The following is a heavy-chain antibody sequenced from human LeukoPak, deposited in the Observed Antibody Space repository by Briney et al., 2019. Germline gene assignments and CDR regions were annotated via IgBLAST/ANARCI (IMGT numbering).Heavy chain of an antibody. J-gene: IGHJ4*02. CDR2: IIPIFGTA. CDR1: GYTFKSYA. CDR3: ARDLDRRYCGGDCQGQFDY. Sequence: SVTVSCKASGYTFKSYAITWVRQAPGQGLEWMGGIIPIFGTANYAQKFQGRVTITADESTSTAYMELSSLRSEDTAVYYCARDLDRRYCGGDCQGQFDYWGQGTLVTVSS. D-gene: IGHD2-21*02. V-gene: IGHV1-69*13.